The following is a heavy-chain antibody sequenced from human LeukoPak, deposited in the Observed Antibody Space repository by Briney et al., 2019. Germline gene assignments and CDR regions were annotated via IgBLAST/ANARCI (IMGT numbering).Heavy chain of an antibody. D-gene: IGHD3-22*01. J-gene: IGHJ4*02. CDR3: AKDTYYHDSSGYYVFDY. Sequence: GGSLRLSCVDSGFTFSSYGMHWVRQAPGKGLEWVARISYDGSNKNYVDSVKGRFTISRDNSKNTLDLQMNSLRAEDTAVYYCAKDTYYHDSSGYYVFDYWGQGTLVTVSS. V-gene: IGHV3-30*18. CDR2: ISYDGSNK. CDR1: GFTFSSYG.